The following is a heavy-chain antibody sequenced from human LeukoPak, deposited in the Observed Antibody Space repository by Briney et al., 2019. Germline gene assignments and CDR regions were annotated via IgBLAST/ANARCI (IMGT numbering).Heavy chain of an antibody. CDR3: ARGPYFTNHYDSSGYAYYFDS. D-gene: IGHD3-22*01. CDR2: IYYSGSS. CDR1: GGYISSYY. J-gene: IGHJ4*02. Sequence: SETLSLTCTVSGGYISSYYWSWIRQPPGTGLEWIGYIYYSGSSDYNPSLKSRVTISVDTSTKQFSLRLRSVTAADTAIYYCARGPYFTNHYDSSGYAYYFDSWGQGTLVTVSS. V-gene: IGHV4-59*01.